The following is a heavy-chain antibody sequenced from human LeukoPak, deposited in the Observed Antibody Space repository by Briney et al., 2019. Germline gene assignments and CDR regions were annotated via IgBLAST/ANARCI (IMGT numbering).Heavy chain of an antibody. CDR2: ISSSSSYI. J-gene: IGHJ4*02. CDR3: ARAPYDSSGYYWS. V-gene: IGHV3-21*01. CDR1: GFTFSSYS. Sequence: PGGSLRLSCAASGFTFSSYSMNWVRQAPGKGLEWVSSISSSSSYIYYADSVKGRFTISRDNAKNSLYLQMNSLRAEDTAVYYCARAPYDSSGYYWSWGQGTLVTVSS. D-gene: IGHD3-22*01.